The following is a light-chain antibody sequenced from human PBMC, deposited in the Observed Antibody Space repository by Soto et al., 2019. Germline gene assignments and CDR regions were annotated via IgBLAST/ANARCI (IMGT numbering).Light chain of an antibody. V-gene: IGKV3-20*01. CDR3: QQYGTSPQT. CDR1: QSVSRNY. Sequence: EIVLTQSPGTLSLSPGERATLSCRASQSVSRNYLAWYQQKPGQAPRLLMYGASSRATGIPDRFSGSGSGTDFTLTISRLEPEDFAVYYCQQYGTSPQTFGQGTKLEI. CDR2: GAS. J-gene: IGKJ2*01.